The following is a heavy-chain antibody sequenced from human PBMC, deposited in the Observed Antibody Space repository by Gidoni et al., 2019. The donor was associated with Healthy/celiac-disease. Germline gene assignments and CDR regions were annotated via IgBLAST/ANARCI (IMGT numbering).Heavy chain of an antibody. J-gene: IGHJ6*03. CDR2: ISSSSSTI. Sequence: EVQLVESGGGLVQPGGSLRLSCAASGFTFSSYSMNWVRQAPGKGLEWVSYISSSSSTIYYADSVKGRFTISRDNAKNSLYLQMNSLRAEDTAVYYCAREAARDSVYMDVWGKGTTVTVSS. V-gene: IGHV3-48*01. CDR3: AREAARDSVYMDV. D-gene: IGHD6-6*01. CDR1: GFTFSSYS.